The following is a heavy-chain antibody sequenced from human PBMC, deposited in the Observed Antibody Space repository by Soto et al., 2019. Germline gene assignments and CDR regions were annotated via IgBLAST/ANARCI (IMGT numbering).Heavy chain of an antibody. J-gene: IGHJ4*02. V-gene: IGHV1-18*01. Sequence: ASVKVSCKASGYTFTTYGISWVRQAPGQGPEWMGWINTYNGITYYAQKFQGRVTMTTDTSTTTAYMELRSLGSDDTAVYLCGRGPYCSGAVCYVQFFDFWGQGIPVTVSS. CDR3: GRGPYCSGAVCYVQFFDF. D-gene: IGHD2-8*02. CDR2: INTYNGIT. CDR1: GYTFTTYG.